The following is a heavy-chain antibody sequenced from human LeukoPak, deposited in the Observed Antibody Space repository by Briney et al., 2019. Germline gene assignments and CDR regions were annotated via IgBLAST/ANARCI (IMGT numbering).Heavy chain of an antibody. CDR2: IIPILGTA. CDR1: GGTFSSYA. CDR3: ARDCLRSTGAPCYYFDY. V-gene: IGHV1-69*11. J-gene: IGHJ4*02. Sequence: GASVKVSCKASGGTFSSYAISWVRQAPGQGLEWMGRIIPILGTASYAQKFQGRVTITADESTSTAYMELSSLRSEDTAVYYCARDCLRSTGAPCYYFDYWGQGTLVTVSS. D-gene: IGHD1-1*01.